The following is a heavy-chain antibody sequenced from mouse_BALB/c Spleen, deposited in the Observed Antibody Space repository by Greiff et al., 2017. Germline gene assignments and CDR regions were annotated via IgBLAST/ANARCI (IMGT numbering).Heavy chain of an antibody. V-gene: IGHV14-3*02. CDR1: GFNIKDTY. Sequence: DVKLQESGAELVKPGASVKLSCTASGFNIKDTYMHWVKQRPEQGLEWIGRIDPANGNTKYDPKFQGKATITADTSSNTAYLQLSSLTSEDTAVYYCAIPYGNYLYFDVWGAGTTVTVSS. D-gene: IGHD2-1*01. CDR3: AIPYGNYLYFDV. J-gene: IGHJ1*01. CDR2: IDPANGNT.